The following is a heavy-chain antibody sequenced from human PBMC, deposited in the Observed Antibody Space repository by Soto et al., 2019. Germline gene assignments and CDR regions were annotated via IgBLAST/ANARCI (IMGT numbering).Heavy chain of an antibody. V-gene: IGHV1-18*01. CDR1: GYTFTSYG. CDR3: VGSYDSSGSYYGY. D-gene: IGHD3-22*01. CDR2: ISVCNGNT. Sequence: GASVKVSCKASGYTFTSYGISWVRQAPGQGLEWIGWISVCNGNTNYAQKFQERVTITTDMSTSTAYMELSSLRSEDTAVYYCVGSYDSSGSYYGYWGQGTLVTVSS. J-gene: IGHJ4*02.